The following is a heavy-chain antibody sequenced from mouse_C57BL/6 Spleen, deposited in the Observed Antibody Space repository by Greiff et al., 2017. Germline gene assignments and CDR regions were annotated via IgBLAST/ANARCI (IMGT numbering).Heavy chain of an antibody. CDR3: AGTDYGSSPSWYFDV. J-gene: IGHJ1*03. V-gene: IGHV2-2*01. CDR1: GFSLTSYG. D-gene: IGHD1-1*01. Sequence: VQRVESGPGLVQPSPSLSITCTVSGFSLTSYGVHWVRQSPGKGLEWLGVIWSGGSTDYNAAFISRLSISKDNSKSQVFFKMNSLQADDTAIYYCAGTDYGSSPSWYFDVWGTGTTVTVSS. CDR2: IWSGGST.